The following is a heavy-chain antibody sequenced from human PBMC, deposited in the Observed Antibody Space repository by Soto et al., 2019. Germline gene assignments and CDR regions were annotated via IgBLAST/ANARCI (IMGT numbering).Heavy chain of an antibody. D-gene: IGHD3-3*01. CDR1: GFTFSSYW. CDR2: IKQDGSEK. Sequence: GGSLRLSCAASGFTFSSYWMGWVRQAPGKGLEWVANIKQDGSEKYYVDSVKGRFTISRDNAKNSLYLQMNSLRAEDTAVYYRARERFLEWFKGPYYYGMDVWVQGTTVTVSS. CDR3: ARERFLEWFKGPYYYGMDV. V-gene: IGHV3-7*05. J-gene: IGHJ6*02.